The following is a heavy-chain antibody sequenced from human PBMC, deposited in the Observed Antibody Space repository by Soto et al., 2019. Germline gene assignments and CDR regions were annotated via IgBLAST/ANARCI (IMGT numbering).Heavy chain of an antibody. V-gene: IGHV5-51*01. J-gene: IGHJ3*02. CDR2: IYPGDSDT. D-gene: IGHD3-16*01. CDR1: GYSFTSYW. CDR3: ARAGYDFEKITLDI. Sequence: GESLKISCKGSGYSFTSYWIGWVRQMPGKGLEWMGIIYPGDSDTRYNPSFQSQVTISADKSISTDKLKWSSLKASDTAMYYCARAGYDFEKITLDIWGQGTMVTVSS.